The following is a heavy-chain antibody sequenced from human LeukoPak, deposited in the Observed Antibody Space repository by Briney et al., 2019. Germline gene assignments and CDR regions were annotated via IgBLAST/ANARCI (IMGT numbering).Heavy chain of an antibody. V-gene: IGHV4-34*01. CDR1: GGSFSGYY. J-gene: IGHJ4*02. Sequence: PSETLSLTCAVYGGSFSGYYWSWIRQPPGKGLEWIGEINHSGSTNYNPSLKSRVTISVDTSKNQFSLKLSPVTAADTAVYYCARGYCTNGVCYPDYWGQGTLVTVSS. D-gene: IGHD2-8*01. CDR2: INHSGST. CDR3: ARGYCTNGVCYPDY.